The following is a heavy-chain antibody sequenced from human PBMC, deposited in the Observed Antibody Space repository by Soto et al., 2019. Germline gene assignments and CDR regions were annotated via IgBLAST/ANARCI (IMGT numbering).Heavy chain of an antibody. Sequence: GGSLRLSCAASGFTFGASALQWVRQASGKGLEWVGRIRDKANSYATAYTASVKGRFTISRDDSKNTAYLQMNSLKTEDTAVYYCTRLYCGGDCDFDSWGQGTLVTVSS. V-gene: IGHV3-73*01. CDR2: IRDKANSYAT. CDR1: GFTFGASA. J-gene: IGHJ4*02. D-gene: IGHD2-21*02. CDR3: TRLYCGGDCDFDS.